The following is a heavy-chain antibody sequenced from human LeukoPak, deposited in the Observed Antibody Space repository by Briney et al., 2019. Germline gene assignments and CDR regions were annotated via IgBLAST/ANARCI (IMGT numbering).Heavy chain of an antibody. D-gene: IGHD5-12*01. CDR1: GYTFNVYY. V-gene: IGHV1-2*02. J-gene: IGHJ4*02. Sequence: ASVKVSCKASGYTFNVYYIHWVRQAPGQGLEWMAWINPNSGGTDYAHKFQGRVTMTRDTSISTAYMELSRLRSDDTAVYYCTRGARGGGYEAFDFWGQGTLVTVSS. CDR2: INPNSGGT. CDR3: TRGARGGGYEAFDF.